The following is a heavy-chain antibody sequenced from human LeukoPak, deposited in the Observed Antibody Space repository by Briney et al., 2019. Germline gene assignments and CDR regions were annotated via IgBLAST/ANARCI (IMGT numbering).Heavy chain of an antibody. CDR2: IYHSGST. D-gene: IGHD6-6*01. CDR3: AREYSSSSGVYFDY. CDR1: GGSISSSNW. J-gene: IGHJ4*02. Sequence: SETLSLTCAVSGGSISSSNWWSWVRQPPGKGLEWIGEIYHSGSTNYNPSLKSRVTISVDKSKNQFSLKLSSVTAADTAVYYCAREYSSSSGVYFDYWGRGTLVTVSS. V-gene: IGHV4-4*02.